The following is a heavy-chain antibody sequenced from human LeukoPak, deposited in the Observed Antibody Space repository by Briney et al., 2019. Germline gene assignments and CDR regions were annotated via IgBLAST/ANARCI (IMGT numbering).Heavy chain of an antibody. J-gene: IGHJ6*03. D-gene: IGHD3-3*01. V-gene: IGHV4-61*02. CDR3: ARDKSGTYDFWSGGKDYYYYYMDV. CDR2: IYTSGST. CDR1: GGSISSGSYY. Sequence: PSQTLSLTCIVSGGSISSGSYYWSWIRQPAGKGLEWIGRIYTSGSTNYNPSLKSRVTISVDTSKNQFSLKLSSVTAADTAVYYCARDKSGTYDFWSGGKDYYYYYMDVWGKGATVTVSS.